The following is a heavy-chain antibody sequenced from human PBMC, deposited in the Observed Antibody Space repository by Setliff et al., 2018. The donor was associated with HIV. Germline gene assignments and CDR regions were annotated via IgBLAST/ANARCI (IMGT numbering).Heavy chain of an antibody. D-gene: IGHD3-3*01. J-gene: IGHJ5*02. V-gene: IGHV1-3*01. CDR3: ARAADYDFWSGYSSGWFDP. CDR1: GYTFTAYA. Sequence: ASVKVSCKASGYTFTAYAMHWVRQAPGQRLEWMGWIDAGNGNTKYSQRFQGRVTITRDTSASTAYMELSSLRSEDTAVYYCARAADYDFWSGYSSGWFDPWGQGTLVTVSS. CDR2: IDAGNGNT.